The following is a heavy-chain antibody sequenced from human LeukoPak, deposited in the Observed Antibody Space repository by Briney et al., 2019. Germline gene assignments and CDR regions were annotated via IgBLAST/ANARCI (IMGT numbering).Heavy chain of an antibody. CDR1: GGSISSSSYC. V-gene: IGHV4-39*01. CDR3: AGLYCSSTSCYYNWFDP. D-gene: IGHD2-2*01. Sequence: SETLSLTCIVSGGSISSSSYCWGWIRQPPAKGLEWIGSIYYSGSTYYNPSLKSRVTISVDTSKNQFSLKLSSVTAADTAVYYCAGLYCSSTSCYYNWFDPWGQGTLVTVSS. CDR2: IYYSGST. J-gene: IGHJ5*02.